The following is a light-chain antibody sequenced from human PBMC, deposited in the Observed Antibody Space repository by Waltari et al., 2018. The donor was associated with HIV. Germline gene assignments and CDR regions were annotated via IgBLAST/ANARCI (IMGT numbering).Light chain of an antibody. V-gene: IGLV2-14*01. CDR3: GSYVSGSTRV. CDR2: GVS. J-gene: IGLJ1*01. CDR1: SSDVGGHDS. Sequence: QSALTQPASVSGSPGQSITISCAGTSSDVGGHDSVSWYQQHPGKAPKLIIWGVSNRPSVVSNRFSGSKSGNTASLTISGLQAEDEADYYCGSYVSGSTRVFGTGTKVTVL.